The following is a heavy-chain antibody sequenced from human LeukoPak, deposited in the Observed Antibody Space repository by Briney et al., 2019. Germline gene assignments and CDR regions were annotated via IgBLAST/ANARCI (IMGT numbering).Heavy chain of an antibody. J-gene: IGHJ6*02. CDR1: GYTLTEMS. V-gene: IGHV1-24*01. CDR2: FDPEDGET. CDR3: TTCLNGAGQPVAIYYYGMDV. D-gene: IGHD2-2*01. Sequence: GASVKVSCKVSGYTLTEMSIHWVRQAPGGALEWMGGFDPEDGETVYAPKFQGRVTMTEDTSADTAYMELSSLRSEDTAVYYCTTCLNGAGQPVAIYYYGMDVWGQGTLVTVSS.